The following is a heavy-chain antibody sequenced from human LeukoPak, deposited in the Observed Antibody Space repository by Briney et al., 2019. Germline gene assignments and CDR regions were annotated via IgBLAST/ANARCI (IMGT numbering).Heavy chain of an antibody. CDR3: AKITALSPGAFDY. Sequence: PGGSLRLSCAASGFTFSSYGMHWVRQAPGKGLEWVAFIRYDGSNKYYADSVKGRFTVSRDNSKNTVYLQLNSLRVEDTAVYYCAKITALSPGAFDYLGQGTLVTVSS. J-gene: IGHJ4*02. CDR1: GFTFSSYG. D-gene: IGHD2-21*02. V-gene: IGHV3-30*02. CDR2: IRYDGSNK.